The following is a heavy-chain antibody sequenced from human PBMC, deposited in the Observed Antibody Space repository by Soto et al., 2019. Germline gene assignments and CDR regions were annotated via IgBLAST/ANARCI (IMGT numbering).Heavy chain of an antibody. D-gene: IGHD6-13*01. Sequence: GGSLRLSCAASGFTFSSYAMSWVRQAPGKGLEWVSAISGSGGSTYYADSVKGRFTISRDNSKNTLYLQMNSLRAEDTAVYYCAKSSGCSWSLNWFDPWGQGTLVTVSS. CDR3: AKSSGCSWSLNWFDP. CDR2: ISGSGGST. CDR1: GFTFSSYA. J-gene: IGHJ5*02. V-gene: IGHV3-23*01.